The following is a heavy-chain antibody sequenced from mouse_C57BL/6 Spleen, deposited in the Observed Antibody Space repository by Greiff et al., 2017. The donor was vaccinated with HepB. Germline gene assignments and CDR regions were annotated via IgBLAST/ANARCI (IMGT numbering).Heavy chain of an antibody. J-gene: IGHJ4*01. CDR2: IHPNSGST. CDR1: GYTFTSYW. Sequence: VQLQQPGAELVKPGASVKLSCKASGYTFTSYWMHWVKQRPGQGLEWIGMIHPNSGSTNYNEKFKSKATRTVDKSASTAYMQLSSLTAEDSAVYYSARNYGRRRDYAKDDWGQGTSVTVS. CDR3: ARNYGRRRDYAKDD. V-gene: IGHV1-64*01. D-gene: IGHD1-1*01.